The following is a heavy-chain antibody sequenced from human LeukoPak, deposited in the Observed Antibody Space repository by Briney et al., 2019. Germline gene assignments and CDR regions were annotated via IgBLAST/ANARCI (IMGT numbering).Heavy chain of an antibody. Sequence: GGSLRLSCAASAFTFSDHYIDWVRQAPGKGLEWVGRTRNKANNYTTEYAASVKGRFTISRDDSRNSLYLQMNSLKTEDTAVYYCARTPRVRGVFNPFDYWGPGTLVTVSS. CDR1: AFTFSDHY. CDR3: ARTPRVRGVFNPFDY. D-gene: IGHD3-10*01. CDR2: TRNKANNYTT. V-gene: IGHV3-72*01. J-gene: IGHJ4*02.